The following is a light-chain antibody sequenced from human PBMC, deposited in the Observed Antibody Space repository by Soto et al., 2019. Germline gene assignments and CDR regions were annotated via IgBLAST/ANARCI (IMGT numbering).Light chain of an antibody. CDR2: DAS. CDR1: QSVSSY. CDR3: QQRRNWPLFT. J-gene: IGKJ3*01. Sequence: EIILTQSPATLSLSPGERATLSCRASQSVSSYLAWYQQKPGQAPRLLIYDASNRATGIPVRFSGGGSGTDFYLTISSLEPEDFAVYYCQQRRNWPLFTFGPGTKVHI. V-gene: IGKV3-11*01.